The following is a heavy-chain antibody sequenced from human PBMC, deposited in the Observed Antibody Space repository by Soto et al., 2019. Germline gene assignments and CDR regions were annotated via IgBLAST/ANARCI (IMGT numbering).Heavy chain of an antibody. J-gene: IGHJ6*03. CDR2: INPNSGGT. V-gene: IGHV1-2*04. D-gene: IGHD3-10*01. Sequence: ASVKVSCKASGYTFTGYYMHWVRQAPGQGLEWMGWINPNSGGTNYAQKFQGWVTMTRDTSISTAYMELSRLRSDDTAVYYFARGGYYGSGSYYYYMDVWGKGTTVTVSS. CDR3: ARGGYYGSGSYYYYMDV. CDR1: GYTFTGYY.